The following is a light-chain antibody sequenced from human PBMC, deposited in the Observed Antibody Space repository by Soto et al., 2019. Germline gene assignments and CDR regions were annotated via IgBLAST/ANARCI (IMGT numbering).Light chain of an antibody. CDR1: SRDVGGYNY. J-gene: IGLJ1*01. CDR3: CSYAGSYKGYV. Sequence: QSALTQPRSVSGSPGQSVTISCTGTSRDVGGYNYVSWYQQHPGKAPKFMIYDVSKRPSGVPDRFSGSKSGNTASLTISGLQADDDADYYCCSYAGSYKGYVFGTGTKVTVL. CDR2: DVS. V-gene: IGLV2-11*01.